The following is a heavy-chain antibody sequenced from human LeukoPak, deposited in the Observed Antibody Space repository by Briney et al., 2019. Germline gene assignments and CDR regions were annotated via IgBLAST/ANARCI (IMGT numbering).Heavy chain of an antibody. CDR2: IFTTGGA. CDR1: GGCICAYH. Sequence: SETLSLNCTGSGGCICAYHWSWMRQPAGKGLEGIGRIFTTGGANYKPSLKRRATMSLDTSKNLFSLKLNSVTAADTAVYYCVRDGPSWGLLWGQGALVTVSS. J-gene: IGHJ4*02. D-gene: IGHD7-27*01. CDR3: VRDGPSWGLL. V-gene: IGHV4-4*07.